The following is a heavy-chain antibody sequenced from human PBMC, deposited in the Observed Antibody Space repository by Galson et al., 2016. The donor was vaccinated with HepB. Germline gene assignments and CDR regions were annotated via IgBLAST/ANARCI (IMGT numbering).Heavy chain of an antibody. D-gene: IGHD2-15*01. V-gene: IGHV3-53*01. Sequence: SLRLSCAASGFTVSRNYMTWVRQSPGKGLEWVAVIYSGGSSYYADPVKGRFTISRDTSKNTLSLQMKSLRVEDTAIYYCARDQDQFFGLDVWGQGTTVTVSS. CDR1: GFTVSRNY. CDR3: ARDQDQFFGLDV. J-gene: IGHJ6*02. CDR2: IYSGGSS.